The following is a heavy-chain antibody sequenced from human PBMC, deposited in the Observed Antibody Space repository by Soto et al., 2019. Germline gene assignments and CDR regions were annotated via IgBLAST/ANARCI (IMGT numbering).Heavy chain of an antibody. CDR3: ARATSVDAY. D-gene: IGHD5-12*01. Sequence: EVQLVESGGDLVQPGGSLRLSCAASGFAFSGYWMSWVRQAPGKGLEGVANIKQDGSEKYYVDSVKGRFTISRDNAKNSLYLQMNSPRVEYSAVYYCARATSVDAYWGQGTLVTVSS. CDR1: GFAFSGYW. CDR2: IKQDGSEK. V-gene: IGHV3-7*01. J-gene: IGHJ4*02.